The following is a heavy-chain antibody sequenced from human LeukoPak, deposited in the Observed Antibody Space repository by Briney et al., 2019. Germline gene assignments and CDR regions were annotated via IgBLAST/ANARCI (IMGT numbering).Heavy chain of an antibody. D-gene: IGHD3-10*01. CDR3: ARVRGGRGDGYFDY. J-gene: IGHJ4*02. Sequence: GGSLRLSCAASGFTFSSYAMYWVRQAPGKGLEWVLGVSDSGDGTHYADSVKGRFTISRDNSKNTLYLQMNSLRAEATAVYYCARVRGGRGDGYFDYWGQGTLVTVSS. CDR2: VSDSGDGT. V-gene: IGHV3-23*01. CDR1: GFTFSSYA.